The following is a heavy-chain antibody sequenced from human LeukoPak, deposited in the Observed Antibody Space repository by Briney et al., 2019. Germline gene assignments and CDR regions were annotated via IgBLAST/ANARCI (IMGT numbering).Heavy chain of an antibody. CDR3: ARGTTDGYSYGRFDY. V-gene: IGHV4-31*03. D-gene: IGHD5-18*01. Sequence: PSQTLSLTCTVSGGSISSGGFYWSWIRQHPGKGLEWLGYIYYSGTTYYNPSLKRRVTFSVDTSKNQFSLKLNPVTAADTALYYCARGTTDGYSYGRFDYWGQGTLVTVSS. CDR2: IYYSGTT. J-gene: IGHJ4*02. CDR1: GGSISSGGFY.